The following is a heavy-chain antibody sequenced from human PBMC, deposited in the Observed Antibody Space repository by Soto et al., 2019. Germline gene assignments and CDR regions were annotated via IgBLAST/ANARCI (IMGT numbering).Heavy chain of an antibody. Sequence: QVQLQESGPGLMKPSGTLSLTCAVSGGSITSNWWGWVRQPPGKGREWIAEIFHTGSANYNPSLMGRLTISMDKSRNHLSLNLNSVTAADTAVYYCARHIAVSGTRGFDHWGQGTLVTVSS. CDR2: IFHTGSA. V-gene: IGHV4-4*02. D-gene: IGHD2-21*01. J-gene: IGHJ4*02. CDR1: GGSITSNW. CDR3: ARHIAVSGTRGFDH.